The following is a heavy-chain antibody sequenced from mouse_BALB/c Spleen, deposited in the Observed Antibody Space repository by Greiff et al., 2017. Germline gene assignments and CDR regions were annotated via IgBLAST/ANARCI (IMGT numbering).Heavy chain of an antibody. J-gene: IGHJ2*01. CDR2: ISYDGSN. V-gene: IGHV3-6*02. CDR3: AREGSSGYVN. CDR1: GYSITSGYY. D-gene: IGHD3-1*01. Sequence: EVQLQQSGPGLVKPSQSLSLTCSVTGYSITSGYYWNWIRQFPGNKLEWMGYISYDGSNNYNPSLKNRISITRDTSKNQFFLKLNSVTTEDTATYYCAREGSSGYVNWGQGTTLTVSS.